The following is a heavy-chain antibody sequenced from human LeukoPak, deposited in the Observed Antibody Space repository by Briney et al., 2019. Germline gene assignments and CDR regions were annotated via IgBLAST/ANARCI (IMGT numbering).Heavy chain of an antibody. J-gene: IGHJ6*03. CDR2: LSADKSQV. CDR3: ARVEVHPRRYFYYMDV. V-gene: IGHV1-18*04. CDR1: GYNLSAYG. D-gene: IGHD3-10*01. Sequence: ASVKVSCKASGYNLSAYGIGWVRQAPEQGLEWMGWLSADKSQVNYAQKFQDRVILTTDTSTNTAHMELRNLKFDDTAVYFCARVEVHPRRYFYYMDVWGKGTTVTISS.